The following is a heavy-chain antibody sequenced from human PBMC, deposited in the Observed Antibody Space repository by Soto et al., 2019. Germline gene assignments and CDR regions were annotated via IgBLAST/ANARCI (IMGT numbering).Heavy chain of an antibody. CDR1: GFTFSSYG. D-gene: IGHD3-22*01. CDR2: IWYDGSNK. V-gene: IGHV3-33*01. J-gene: IGHJ4*02. CDR3: AREKDRSGWGAAFDY. Sequence: GGSLRLSCAASGFTFSSYGMHWVRQAPGKGLEWVAVIWYDGSNKYYADSVKGRFTISRDNSKNTLYREMNSLRAEDTAVYYWAREKDRSGWGAAFDYSGQGTLVTVSS.